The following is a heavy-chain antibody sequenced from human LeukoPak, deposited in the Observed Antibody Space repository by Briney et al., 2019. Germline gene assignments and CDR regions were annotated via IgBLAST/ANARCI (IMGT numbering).Heavy chain of an antibody. V-gene: IGHV4-59*01. Sequence: PSETLSLTCTVSGGSISRYHWSWIRQPPGKGLEWIGSLSSSENTNYNLSLKSRVTISVDTSKNHFSLKLSSVTAADTAVYYCARGRGWELLMDPWGQGTLVTVSS. CDR2: LSSSENT. D-gene: IGHD1-26*01. CDR1: GGSISRYH. J-gene: IGHJ5*02. CDR3: ARGRGWELLMDP.